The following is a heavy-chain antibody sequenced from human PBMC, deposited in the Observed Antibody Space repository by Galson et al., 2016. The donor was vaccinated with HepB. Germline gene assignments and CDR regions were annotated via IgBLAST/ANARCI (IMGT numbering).Heavy chain of an antibody. CDR1: GFTFSGYY. Sequence: SLRLSCAASGFTFSGYYMIWIRQAPGKGLEWVSYISSSSSYTNYAESVKGRFTIPRDNAKNSLYLQMNSLRAEDTAVYYCARAQTTVVTYIDNWGQGTLVTVSS. CDR2: ISSSSSYT. J-gene: IGHJ4*02. D-gene: IGHD4-23*01. CDR3: ARAQTTVVTYIDN. V-gene: IGHV3-11*06.